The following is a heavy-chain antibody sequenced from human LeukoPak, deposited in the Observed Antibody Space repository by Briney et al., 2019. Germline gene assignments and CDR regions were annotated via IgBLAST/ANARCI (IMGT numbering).Heavy chain of an antibody. CDR3: AKDRGSIAAGGSDY. V-gene: IGHV3-30*18. CDR2: ISYDGSNK. D-gene: IGHD6-13*01. Sequence: GGSLRLSCAASGFTFSSYGMHWVRQAPGKGLEWVAVISYDGSNKYYADSVKGRFTISRDNSKNTLYLRMNSLRAEDTAVYYCAKDRGSIAAGGSDYWGQGTLVTVSS. J-gene: IGHJ4*02. CDR1: GFTFSSYG.